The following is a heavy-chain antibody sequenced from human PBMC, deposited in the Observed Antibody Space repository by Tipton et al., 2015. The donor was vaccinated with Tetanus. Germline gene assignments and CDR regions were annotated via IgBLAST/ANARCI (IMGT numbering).Heavy chain of an antibody. Sequence: GLVKPSETLSLTCAVYGGSFSGYYWNWIRQPPGKGLEWIGEINYSGTTNYNPSLKSRVTMSVDTSKNQFSLQLSSMTAADTAVYYCARPIKQWLVPVDSWGQGTLVTVSS. CDR2: INYSGTT. CDR3: ARPIKQWLVPVDS. D-gene: IGHD6-19*01. CDR1: GGSFSGYY. V-gene: IGHV4-34*01. J-gene: IGHJ4*02.